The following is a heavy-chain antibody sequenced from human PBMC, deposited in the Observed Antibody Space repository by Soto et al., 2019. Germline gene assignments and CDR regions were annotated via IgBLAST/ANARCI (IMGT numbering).Heavy chain of an antibody. CDR2: IYPGDSDT. D-gene: IGHD5-12*01. CDR3: ARNRLRQNYYCMEV. J-gene: IGHJ6*02. V-gene: IGHV5-51*01. Sequence: GESLKISCQGSGYSFANYWIAWVRQMPGKGLEWVGVIYPGDSDTRYSPSFRGQVTISADKSISHVYLQWSSLKASDTAMYYCARNRLRQNYYCMEVWGQGTTVAVCS. CDR1: GYSFANYW.